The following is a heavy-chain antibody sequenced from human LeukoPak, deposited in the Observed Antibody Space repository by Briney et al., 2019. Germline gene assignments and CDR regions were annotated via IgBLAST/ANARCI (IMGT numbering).Heavy chain of an antibody. J-gene: IGHJ3*02. CDR2: ISYDGINK. V-gene: IGHV3-30*03. Sequence: GGSLRLSCAASGFTFSSYGMHWARQAPGKGLEWVTVISYDGINKYYTYSVKCRFPISRDNSKNTLYLQMNSLRAEDTAVYYCARVRQYSPGTFDIWGKGTMVTVSS. D-gene: IGHD5-18*01. CDR3: ARVRQYSPGTFDI. CDR1: GFTFSSYG.